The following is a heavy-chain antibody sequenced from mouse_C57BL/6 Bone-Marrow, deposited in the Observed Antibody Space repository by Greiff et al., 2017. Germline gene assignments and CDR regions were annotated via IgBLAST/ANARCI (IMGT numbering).Heavy chain of an antibody. CDR3: ARDLDYGNYDYAMDV. Sequence: QVQLQQPGAELVKPGASVKLSCKASGYTFTSYWMQWVKQRPGQGLEWIGEIDPSDSYTNYNHKFKGKATLTGDTSSSTAYMQRSSLTSEDSAVYYWARDLDYGNYDYAMDVWGQGTSVTVSS. J-gene: IGHJ4*01. CDR1: GYTFTSYW. CDR2: IDPSDSYT. V-gene: IGHV1-50*01. D-gene: IGHD2-1*01.